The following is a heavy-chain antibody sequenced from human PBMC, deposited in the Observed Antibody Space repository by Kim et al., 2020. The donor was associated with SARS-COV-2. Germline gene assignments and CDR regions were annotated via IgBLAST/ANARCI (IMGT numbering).Heavy chain of an antibody. J-gene: IGHJ5*02. CDR1: GGSFSGYY. V-gene: IGHV4-34*01. D-gene: IGHD2-21*02. Sequence: SETLSLTCAVYGGSFSGYYWSWIRQPPGKGLEWIGEINHSGSTNYNPSLKSRVTISVDTSKNQFSLKLSSVTAADTAVYYCARGRVTAWFDPWGQGTLVTVSS. CDR2: INHSGST. CDR3: ARGRVTAWFDP.